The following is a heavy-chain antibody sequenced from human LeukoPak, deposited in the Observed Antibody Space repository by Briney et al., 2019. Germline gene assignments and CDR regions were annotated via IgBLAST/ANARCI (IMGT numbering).Heavy chain of an antibody. CDR1: GFTFSASD. D-gene: IGHD3-10*01. CDR2: ISSSSSYI. J-gene: IGHJ4*02. V-gene: IGHV3-21*03. CDR3: TTDRLLWFGELLYPPDY. Sequence: GGSLRLSCAASGFTFSASDMNWVRQTPGKGLEWVSSISSSSSYIYYADSVKGRFSISRDNAKKSLYLQMNSLRAEDTAVYYCTTDRLLWFGELLYPPDYWGQGTLVTVSS.